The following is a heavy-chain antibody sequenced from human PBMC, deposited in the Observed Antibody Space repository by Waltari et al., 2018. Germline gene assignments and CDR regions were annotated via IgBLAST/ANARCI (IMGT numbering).Heavy chain of an antibody. V-gene: IGHV3-74*01. D-gene: IGHD3-22*01. CDR1: EFTFRNFW. CDR2: IDNSGSKT. J-gene: IGHJ6*01. Sequence: QLVESGGGLVQPGGSLRLSCAASEFTFRNFWMHWVRQAPGKGLEWVCAIDNSGSKTRYADSVKGRFTISRDNAKNTLYLQMNSLRVEETAVYYCANHRPGGYGMEVWGQGTTVTVSS. CDR3: ANHRPGGYGMEV.